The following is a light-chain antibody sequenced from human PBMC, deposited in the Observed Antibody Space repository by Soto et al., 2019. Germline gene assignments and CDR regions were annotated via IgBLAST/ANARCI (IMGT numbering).Light chain of an antibody. J-gene: IGKJ2*01. Sequence: EVVLTQSPATLSLSPGERATLSCRASQRITSYLACYQQRPGQAPRLLMYDATNRASGVPARFSGSKSGTDVTLTISSLQPEDFAVYCCQQRSDWQYTVGQGTKVE. V-gene: IGKV3-11*01. CDR1: QRITSY. CDR2: DAT. CDR3: QQRSDWQYT.